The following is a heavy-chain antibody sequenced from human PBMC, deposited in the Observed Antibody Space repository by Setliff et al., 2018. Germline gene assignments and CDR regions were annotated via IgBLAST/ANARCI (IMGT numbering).Heavy chain of an antibody. CDR3: ARGGTYRYFDY. V-gene: IGHV4-59*02. CDR2: IYYSGTT. CDR1: DFSVSSNYY. Sequence: SETLSLTCAVSDFSVSSNYYWGWIRQPPGKGLEWIGYIYYSGTTNYDPSLKSRVTISVDTSKNQFSLKLSSVTAADTAIYYCARGGTYRYFDYWGQGTLVTVSS. J-gene: IGHJ4*02.